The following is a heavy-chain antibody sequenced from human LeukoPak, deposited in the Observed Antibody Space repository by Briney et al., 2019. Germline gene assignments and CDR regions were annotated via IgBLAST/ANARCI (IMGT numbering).Heavy chain of an antibody. D-gene: IGHD6-13*01. CDR2: IKSKTDGGTT. CDR1: GFTFSSAW. CDR3: TTVQIAVVGRQQLVRSYYYGMDV. Sequence: PGGSLRLSCAASGFTFSSAWMNWVRQAPGMGLEWVGRIKSKTDGGTTDYAAPVKGRFTISRDDSKNTLYLQMNSLKTEDTAVYYCTTVQIAVVGRQQLVRSYYYGMDVWGQGTTVTVSS. J-gene: IGHJ6*02. V-gene: IGHV3-15*07.